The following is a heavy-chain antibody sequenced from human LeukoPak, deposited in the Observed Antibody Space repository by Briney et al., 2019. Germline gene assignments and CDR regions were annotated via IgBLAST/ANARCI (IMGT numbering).Heavy chain of an antibody. CDR1: GFTFDDYG. CDR2: INWNGGST. V-gene: IGHV3-20*04. D-gene: IGHD6-13*01. J-gene: IGHJ4*02. CDR3: ARGTLKAAATDFDY. Sequence: GGSLRPSCAASGFTFDDYGMSWVRQAPGKGLEWVSGINWNGGSTGYADSVTGRFTISRDNAKNSLYLQMNSLRAEDTALYYCARGTLKAAATDFDYWGQGTLVTVSS.